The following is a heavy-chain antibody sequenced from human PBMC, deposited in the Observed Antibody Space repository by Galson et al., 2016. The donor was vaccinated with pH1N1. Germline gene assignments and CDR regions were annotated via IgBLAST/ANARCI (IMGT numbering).Heavy chain of an antibody. CDR1: GFTFSNYW. CDR2: IKEDGSQT. V-gene: IGHV3-7*01. J-gene: IGHJ4*02. CDR3: ARAIGSGSAY. D-gene: IGHD3-22*01. Sequence: SLRLSCAASGFTFSNYWMHWVRQVPGKGLEWVANIKEDGSQTYYVDSVRGRFTISRDNAKNSLYLQMNSLRDEDTALYYCARAIGSGSAYRGQGTLVTVSS.